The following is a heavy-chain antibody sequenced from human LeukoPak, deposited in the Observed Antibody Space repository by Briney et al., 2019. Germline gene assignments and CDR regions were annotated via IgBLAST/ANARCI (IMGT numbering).Heavy chain of an antibody. CDR1: GYTFTGNY. V-gene: IGHV1-2*02. J-gene: IGHJ4*02. CDR3: ARDPAGQMGY. D-gene: IGHD2-8*01. Sequence: GASVKVSRKASGYTFTGNYMHWVRQAPGQGLEWMGWINPNSGGTNYAQKFQGRVTMTRDTSISTAYMELSRLKSDDTAVYYCARDPAGQMGYWGQGTLVAVSS. CDR2: INPNSGGT.